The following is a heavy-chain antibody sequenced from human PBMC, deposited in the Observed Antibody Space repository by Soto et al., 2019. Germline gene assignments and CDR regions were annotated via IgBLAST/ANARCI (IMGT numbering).Heavy chain of an antibody. CDR1: GFTFSSYS. V-gene: IGHV3-21*01. CDR3: ARDTEEWSYYYYYYGMDV. Sequence: PGGSLRLSCAASGFTFSSYSMNWVRQAPGKGLEWVSSISSSSSYIYYADSVKGRFTISRDNAKNSLYLQMNSLRAEDTAVYYCARDTEEWSYYYYYYGMDVWGQGTTVTVSS. D-gene: IGHD3-3*01. CDR2: ISSSSSYI. J-gene: IGHJ6*02.